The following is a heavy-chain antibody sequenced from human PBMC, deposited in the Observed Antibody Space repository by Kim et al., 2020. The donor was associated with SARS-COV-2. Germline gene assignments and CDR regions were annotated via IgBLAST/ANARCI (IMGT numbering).Heavy chain of an antibody. CDR1: GGSISSSSYY. CDR2: IYYSGST. J-gene: IGHJ3*02. V-gene: IGHV4-39*01. CDR3: ASERGYSYGLITPDDAFDI. D-gene: IGHD5-18*01. Sequence: SETLSLTCTVSGGSISSSSYYWGWIRKPPGKGLEWIGSIYYSGSTYYNPSLKSRVTISVDTSKNQFSLKLSSVTAADTAVYYCASERGYSYGLITPDDAFDIWGQGTMVTVSS.